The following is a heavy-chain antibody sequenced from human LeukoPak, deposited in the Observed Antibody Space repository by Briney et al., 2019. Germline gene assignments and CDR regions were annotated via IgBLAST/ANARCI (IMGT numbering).Heavy chain of an antibody. J-gene: IGHJ3*02. D-gene: IGHD6-13*01. CDR3: ARVRAAGTAFDI. CDR2: ISSSGSTI. CDR1: GFTFSDYY. Sequence: KTGGSLRLSCAASGFTFSDYYMSWIRQAPGKGLKWVSYISSSGSTIYYADSVKGRFTISRDNAKNSLYLQMNSLRAEDTAVYYCARVRAAGTAFDIWGQGTMVTVSS. V-gene: IGHV3-11*04.